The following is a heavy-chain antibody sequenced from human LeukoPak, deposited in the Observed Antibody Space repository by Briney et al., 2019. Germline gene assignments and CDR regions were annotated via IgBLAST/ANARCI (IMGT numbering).Heavy chain of an antibody. CDR1: GFTFSNAW. CDR2: IKSKTDGGTT. V-gene: IGHV3-15*01. Sequence: GGSLRLSCAASGFTFSNAWMSWVRQVPGKGLEWVGRIKSKTDGGTTDYAAPVKGRFTISRDDSKNTLYLQMNSLKTEDTAVYYCTTDLTAGDLDYWGQGTLVTVYS. D-gene: IGHD2-21*02. J-gene: IGHJ4*02. CDR3: TTDLTAGDLDY.